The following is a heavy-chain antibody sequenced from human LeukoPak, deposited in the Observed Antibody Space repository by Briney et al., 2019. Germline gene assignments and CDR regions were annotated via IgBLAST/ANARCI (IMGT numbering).Heavy chain of an antibody. CDR3: AREPRYCSSTSCPGASLDY. D-gene: IGHD2-2*01. Sequence: GGSLRLSCAASGFTFSDYYMNWLRQAPGKGLEWVSYISNSSTTIYYADSVKGRFTLSRDNAKNSLYLQMNSLRADDTAVYYCAREPRYCSSTSCPGASLDYWGQGTLVTVSS. CDR2: ISNSSTTI. V-gene: IGHV3-11*01. J-gene: IGHJ4*02. CDR1: GFTFSDYY.